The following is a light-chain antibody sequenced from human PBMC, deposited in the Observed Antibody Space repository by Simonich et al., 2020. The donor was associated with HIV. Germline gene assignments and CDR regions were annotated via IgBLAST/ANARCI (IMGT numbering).Light chain of an antibody. V-gene: IGKV3-11*01. CDR2: GAY. CDR3: QQRSKWPPFT. CDR1: QSVSSY. Sequence: EIVLTQSPATLSLSPGERPPLSRRASQSVSSYLAWYHQKPGQAPRLLVYGAYSRATGIPDRCSGSGSGADCTLTISSLEPEDFAVYYCQQRSKWPPFTFGPGTKVDIK. J-gene: IGKJ3*01.